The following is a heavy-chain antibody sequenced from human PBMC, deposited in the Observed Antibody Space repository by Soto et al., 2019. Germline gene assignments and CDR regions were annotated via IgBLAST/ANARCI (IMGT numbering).Heavy chain of an antibody. J-gene: IGHJ4*02. D-gene: IGHD2-2*01. CDR3: ARVETCNSISCYSVFES. CDR2: INSDGSST. Sequence: EVQLVESGGGLVQPGGSLRLSCTASGFTLSNYWIHWVRQPPGKGLVWVSRINSDGSSTTYADSVKGRFTISRDNAKNTLYLQMDSLRAEDTAVYYCARVETCNSISCYSVFESWGQGTLVTVSS. CDR1: GFTLSNYW. V-gene: IGHV3-74*03.